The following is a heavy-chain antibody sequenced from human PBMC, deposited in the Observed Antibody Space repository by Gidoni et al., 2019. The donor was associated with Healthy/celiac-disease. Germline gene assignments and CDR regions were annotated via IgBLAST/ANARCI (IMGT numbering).Heavy chain of an antibody. D-gene: IGHD6-13*01. Sequence: QVQLQESGPGLVKPSQTLSHTCTVSGGSISSGSYYWSWIRQPAGKGLEWIGRIYTSGSTNYNPSLKSRVTMSVDTSKNQCSLKLSSVTAADTAVYYCARDVGAKSAAGTWFDPWGQGTLVTVSS. V-gene: IGHV4-61*02. CDR1: GGSISSGSYY. CDR3: ARDVGAKSAAGTWFDP. CDR2: IYTSGST. J-gene: IGHJ5*02.